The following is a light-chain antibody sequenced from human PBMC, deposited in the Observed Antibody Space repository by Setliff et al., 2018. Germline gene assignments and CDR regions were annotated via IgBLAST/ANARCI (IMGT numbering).Light chain of an antibody. CDR2: DVS. J-gene: IGLJ1*01. CDR3: SSYSSRTTLDV. Sequence: QSVLTQPASVSGSPGQSITISCTGSTSDIGAYNYVAWYQQHPGKAPRLMIYDVSVRPSGVSSRFSGSKSGNTVSLTISGLQAEDEADYYCSSYSSRTTLDVFGTGTKVTVL. CDR1: TSDIGAYNY. V-gene: IGLV2-14*03.